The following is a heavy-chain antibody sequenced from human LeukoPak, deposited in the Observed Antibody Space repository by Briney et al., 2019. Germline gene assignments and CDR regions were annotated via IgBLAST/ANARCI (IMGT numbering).Heavy chain of an antibody. V-gene: IGHV3-20*04. CDR1: GFTFDDYG. Sequence: GGSLRLSCAASGFTFDDYGMSWVRQAPGKGLEWGSGINWNGGSTGYADSVKGRFTISRDNAKNSLYLQMNSLRAEDTALYYCARQRTYYDYVWGSYRPQIFDPWGQGTLVTVSS. D-gene: IGHD3-16*02. CDR3: ARQRTYYDYVWGSYRPQIFDP. CDR2: INWNGGST. J-gene: IGHJ5*02.